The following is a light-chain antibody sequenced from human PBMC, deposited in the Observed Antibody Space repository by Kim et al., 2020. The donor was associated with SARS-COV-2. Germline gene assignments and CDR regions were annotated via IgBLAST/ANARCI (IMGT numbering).Light chain of an antibody. V-gene: IGLV2-14*04. Sequence: GQSITISCTGTSSDVGGYNYVSWYQQHPGKAPKLMIYDVTTRPSGVSNRFSGSKYGNTASLTISGLQAEDEADYYCSSYTSSSTWVFGGGTQLTVL. J-gene: IGLJ3*02. CDR3: SSYTSSSTWV. CDR1: SSDVGGYNY. CDR2: DVT.